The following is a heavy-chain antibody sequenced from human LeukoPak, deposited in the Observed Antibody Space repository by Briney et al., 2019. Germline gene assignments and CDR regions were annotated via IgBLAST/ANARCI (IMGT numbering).Heavy chain of an antibody. CDR2: ISGSGGST. J-gene: IGHJ4*02. V-gene: IGHV3-23*01. CDR1: GFTFSSYS. D-gene: IGHD3-9*01. Sequence: GGSLRLSCAASGFTFSSYSMNWVRQAPGKGLEWVSAISGSGGSTYYADSVKGRFTISRDNSKNTLYLQMNSLRAEDTAVYYCAKGFNYDILTGLALFDYWGQGTLVTVSS. CDR3: AKGFNYDILTGLALFDY.